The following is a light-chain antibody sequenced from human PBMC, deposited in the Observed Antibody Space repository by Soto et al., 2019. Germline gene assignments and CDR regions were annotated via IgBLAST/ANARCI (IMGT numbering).Light chain of an antibody. CDR3: QQSYNVPRT. Sequence: DIQMTQSPSSLSASVGDRVTITCRASENIPGYLRWYQQKPGKAPKLLIYASSTLQIGVQSRFSGSGSGTDFTLTISSLHADDFAPYYCQQSYNVPRTFGQGTKVEIK. CDR1: ENIPGY. V-gene: IGKV1-39*01. CDR2: ASS. J-gene: IGKJ1*01.